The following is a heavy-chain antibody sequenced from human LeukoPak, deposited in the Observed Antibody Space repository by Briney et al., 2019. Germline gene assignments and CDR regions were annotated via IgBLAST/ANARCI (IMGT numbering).Heavy chain of an antibody. D-gene: IGHD3-22*01. V-gene: IGHV4-4*07. J-gene: IGHJ4*02. Sequence: SETLSLTCTVSGGSISSYYWSWIRQPAGKGLEWIGRIYTSGRTNYNPSLKSRVTISVDTSKNQFSLKLSSVTAADTAVYYCARDTYYYDSSGYWADYWGQGTLVTVSS. CDR1: GGSISSYY. CDR3: ARDTYYYDSSGYWADY. CDR2: IYTSGRT.